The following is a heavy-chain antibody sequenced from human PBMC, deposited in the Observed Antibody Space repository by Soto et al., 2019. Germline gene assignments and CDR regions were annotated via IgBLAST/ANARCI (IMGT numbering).Heavy chain of an antibody. CDR2: IGGSGGST. CDR3: ARHRNYHYYYYGMDV. Sequence: EVQLLESGGGLVQPGGSLRLSCAASGFTFSSYAMSWVRQTPGKGLEWVSGIGGSGGSTNYADSVKGRFTISRDNSKNTLYLQMSSLRVEDTAVYYCARHRNYHYYYYGMDVWVQGTTVTVSS. J-gene: IGHJ6*02. D-gene: IGHD4-4*01. CDR1: GFTFSSYA. V-gene: IGHV3-23*01.